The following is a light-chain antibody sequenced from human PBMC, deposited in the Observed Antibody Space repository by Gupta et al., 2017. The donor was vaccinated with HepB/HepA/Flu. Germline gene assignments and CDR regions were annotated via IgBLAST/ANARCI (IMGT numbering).Light chain of an antibody. J-gene: IGKJ1*01. CDR2: AIS. CDR3: QQYESATWT. CDR1: QSVWDSQ. V-gene: IGKV3-20*01. Sequence: EVVLTQSPGTLSLSPGERATLSCRTSQSVWDSQLAWYQQKPGQPPRLLIYAISTRATGIPDRVSGSGSGTDFTRTISRLEPEDFAVYYCQQYESATWTFGPGTRVEIK.